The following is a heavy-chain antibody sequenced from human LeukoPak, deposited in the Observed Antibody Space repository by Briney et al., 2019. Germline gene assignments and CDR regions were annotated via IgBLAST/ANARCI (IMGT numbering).Heavy chain of an antibody. V-gene: IGHV3-30*18. CDR2: ISYDGSNK. CDR3: AKSMVYNFYYYYYMDV. Sequence: GGTLRLSCAASGFTFSSYGMHWVRQAPGKGLEWVAVISYDGSNKYYADSVKGRFTISRDNSKNTLYLQMNSLRAEDTAVYYCAKSMVYNFYYYYYMDVRGKGTTVTVSS. D-gene: IGHD2-8*01. J-gene: IGHJ6*03. CDR1: GFTFSSYG.